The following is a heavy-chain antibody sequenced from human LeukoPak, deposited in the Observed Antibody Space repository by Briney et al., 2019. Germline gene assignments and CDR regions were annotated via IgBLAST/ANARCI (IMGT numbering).Heavy chain of an antibody. J-gene: IGHJ5*02. CDR2: ISYDGSNK. CDR3: ARDLPWFDP. V-gene: IGHV3-30-3*01. Sequence: PGGSLRLSCAASGVTFSSYAMHWVRQAPGKGLEWVAVISYDGSNKYYADSVKGRFTISRDNSKNTLYLQMNSLRAEDTAVYYCARDLPWFDPWGQGTLVTVSS. CDR1: GVTFSSYA.